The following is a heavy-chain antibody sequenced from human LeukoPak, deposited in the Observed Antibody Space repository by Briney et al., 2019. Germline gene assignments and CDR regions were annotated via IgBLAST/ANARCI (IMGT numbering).Heavy chain of an antibody. J-gene: IGHJ4*02. Sequence: GGSLRLSCAASGFTFSSFAMGLVRQAPGEGLEWVSAISGSGGTTYYADSVKGRFTISRDNSKNTLYLQMNSLRAEDTAVYYCAISAWLVAAAGMVYWGQGTLVTVSS. V-gene: IGHV3-23*01. CDR1: GFTFSSFA. D-gene: IGHD6-13*01. CDR2: ISGSGGTT. CDR3: AISAWLVAAAGMVY.